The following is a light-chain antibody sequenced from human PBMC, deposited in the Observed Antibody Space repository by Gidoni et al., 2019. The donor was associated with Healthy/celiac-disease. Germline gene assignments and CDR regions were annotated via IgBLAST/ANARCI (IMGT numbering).Light chain of an antibody. CDR1: HSVSSSY. J-gene: IGKJ2*01. Sequence: EFVLTHSPGILSLYTGERATLACSASHSVSSSYLACYQQKPGQAPRLLIYGASSRSTDIPDRFSGSGSGTDFTLTISRLEPEDFAVYYCQQYGSSMYTFGQGTKLEIK. V-gene: IGKV3-20*01. CDR3: QQYGSSMYT. CDR2: GAS.